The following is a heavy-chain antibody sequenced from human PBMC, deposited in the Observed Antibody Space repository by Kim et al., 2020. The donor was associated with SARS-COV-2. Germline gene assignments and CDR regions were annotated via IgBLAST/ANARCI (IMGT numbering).Heavy chain of an antibody. CDR3: ARDEKVAGLPTYYYYGMDV. D-gene: IGHD6-19*01. CDR2: IYYSGST. Sequence: SETLSLTCTVSGGSVSSGSYYWSWIRQPPGKGLEWIGYIYYSGSTNYNPSLKSRVTISVDTSKNQFSLKLSSVTAADTAVYYCARDEKVAGLPTYYYYGMDVWGQGTTVTVSS. J-gene: IGHJ6*02. V-gene: IGHV4-61*01. CDR1: GGSVSSGSYY.